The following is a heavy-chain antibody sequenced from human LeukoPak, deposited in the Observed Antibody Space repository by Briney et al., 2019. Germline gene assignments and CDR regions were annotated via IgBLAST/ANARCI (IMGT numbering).Heavy chain of an antibody. J-gene: IGHJ5*02. V-gene: IGHV3-30*04. D-gene: IGHD3-9*01. CDR2: ISYDRSNK. CDR1: GFTFSSYA. CDR3: ARGKLYYDILTGYYGSWFDP. Sequence: GRSLRLSYAASGFTFSSYAMHWVRQAPGKGLEWVAVISYDRSNKYYADSVKGRFTISRDNSKNTLYLQMNSLRAEDTAVYYCARGKLYYDILTGYYGSWFDPWGQGILVTVSS.